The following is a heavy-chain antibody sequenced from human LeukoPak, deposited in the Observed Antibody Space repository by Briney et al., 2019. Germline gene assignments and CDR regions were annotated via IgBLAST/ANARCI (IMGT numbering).Heavy chain of an antibody. D-gene: IGHD6-13*01. CDR2: IYYSGST. CDR1: GGSISSGGYY. V-gene: IGHV4-31*03. CDR3: ARDRAAADWYFDL. Sequence: SQTLSLTCTVSGGSISSGGYYWSWIRQHPGKGLEWIGYIYYSGSTYYNPSLKSRVTTSVDTSKNQFSLKLSSVTAADTAVYYCARDRAAADWYFDLWGRGTLVTVSS. J-gene: IGHJ2*01.